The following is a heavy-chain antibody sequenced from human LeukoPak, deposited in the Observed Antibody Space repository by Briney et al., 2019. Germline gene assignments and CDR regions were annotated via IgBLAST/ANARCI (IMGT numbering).Heavy chain of an antibody. CDR3: ARKDGDF. CDR2: IYTSGSP. Sequence: SETLSLTCDVSGASITSFHWTWFRQPAGRGLEWIGLIYTSGSPLYNPSPQSRVPMSVDMTKNQLSLKVTSVTAADAATYYCARKDGDFWGQGTLVTVSS. CDR1: GASITSFH. J-gene: IGHJ4*02. V-gene: IGHV4-59*10.